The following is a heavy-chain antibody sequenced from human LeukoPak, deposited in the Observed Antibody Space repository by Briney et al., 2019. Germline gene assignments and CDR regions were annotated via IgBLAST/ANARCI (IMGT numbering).Heavy chain of an antibody. CDR2: ISSSGSTI. V-gene: IGHV3-48*03. CDR3: ARSGYCSSTSCYEGNFDY. CDR1: GFTFSSYE. Sequence: GGSLRLSCAASGFTFSSYEMNWVRQAPGKWLEWVSYISSSGSTIYYADSVKGRFTISRDNAKNSLYLQMNSLRAEDTAVYYCARSGYCSSTSCYEGNFDYWGQGTLVTVSS. D-gene: IGHD2-2*01. J-gene: IGHJ4*02.